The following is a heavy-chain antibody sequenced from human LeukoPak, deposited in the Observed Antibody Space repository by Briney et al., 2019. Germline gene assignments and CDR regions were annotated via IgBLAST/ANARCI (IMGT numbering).Heavy chain of an antibody. Sequence: PSETLSLTCAVYGGSFSGYYWSWIRQPPGKGLEWIGEINHSGSTNYNPSLKSRVTISVDTSKNQFSLKLSSVTAADTAVYYCARLVRIQLWFGFDYWGQGTLVTVSS. D-gene: IGHD5-18*01. CDR1: GGSFSGYY. CDR2: INHSGST. V-gene: IGHV4-34*01. CDR3: ARLVRIQLWFGFDY. J-gene: IGHJ4*02.